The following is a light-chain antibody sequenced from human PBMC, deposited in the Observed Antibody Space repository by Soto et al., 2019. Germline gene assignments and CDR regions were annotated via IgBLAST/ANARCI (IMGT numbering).Light chain of an antibody. V-gene: IGKV3-15*01. CDR2: GAS. CDR1: QNLRSS. CDR3: HQYNTWPLT. Sequence: VMTQSPATLSVSPGERATLSCRASQNLRSSLAWYQQKPGQAPRLLIYGASTRATGIPARFSGSGSGTEFTLAISSLQSEDFAIYYCHQYNTWPLTFGGGTKVDIK. J-gene: IGKJ4*01.